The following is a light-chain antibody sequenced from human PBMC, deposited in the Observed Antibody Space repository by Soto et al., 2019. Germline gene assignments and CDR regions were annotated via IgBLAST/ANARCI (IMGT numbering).Light chain of an antibody. V-gene: IGLV2-8*01. CDR2: EVS. Sequence: QSVLTQPRSVSGSPGQSVTISCTGSSSDVGGYNYVSWYQQQPGKAPKLMIYEVSKRPSGVPDRFSGSKSGYTASLTVSGLQAEDEADYYCSSHAGNNNYVFGTGTKVTVL. CDR1: SSDVGGYNY. CDR3: SSHAGNNNYV. J-gene: IGLJ1*01.